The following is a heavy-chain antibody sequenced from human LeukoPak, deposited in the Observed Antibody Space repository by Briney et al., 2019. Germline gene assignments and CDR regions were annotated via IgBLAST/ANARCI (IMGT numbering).Heavy chain of an antibody. CDR3: AKDKGIAAAGQFDY. D-gene: IGHD6-13*01. CDR1: GFTFSSYA. J-gene: IGHJ4*02. Sequence: GGSLRLSWEASGFTFSSYAISWVRQAPGKGLEWVSAISGSGGSTYYADSVKGRFTISRDNSKNTLYLQMNSLRAEDTAVYYCAKDKGIAAAGQFDYWGQGTPVTVSS. V-gene: IGHV3-23*01. CDR2: ISGSGGST.